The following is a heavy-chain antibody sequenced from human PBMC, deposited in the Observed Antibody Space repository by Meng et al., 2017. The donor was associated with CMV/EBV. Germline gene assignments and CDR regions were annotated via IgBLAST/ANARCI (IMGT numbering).Heavy chain of an antibody. V-gene: IGHV3-23*01. D-gene: IGHD2-2*01. CDR3: ARRYLRDIVVVTHYYYGMDV. CDR2: ISGSGGST. J-gene: IGHJ6*02. CDR1: GFTFSSYA. Sequence: GGSLRLSCAASGFTFSSYAMSWVRQAPGKGLEWVSAISGSGGSTYYADSVKGRFTISRDNAKNSLYLQMNSLRAEDTAVYYCARRYLRDIVVVTHYYYGMDVWGQGTTVTVSS.